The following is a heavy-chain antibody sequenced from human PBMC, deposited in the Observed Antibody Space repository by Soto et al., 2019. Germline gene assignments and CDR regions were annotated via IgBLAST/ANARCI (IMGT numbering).Heavy chain of an antibody. CDR1: GGFTISSVYD. J-gene: IGHJ4*02. D-gene: IGHD2-2*01. CDR2: ISHTGST. Sequence: QLQLRESGPGLVKPSETLSLTCSLSGGFTISSVYDWDWIRQPSGKGLEWIGYISHTGSTSYNPSLTSPVTISVDSSNIQFSLKLPSVTAADTAVYYCEQHTGQLSPFDSWGLGTLVPVSS. CDR3: EQHTGQLSPFDS. V-gene: IGHV4-39*01.